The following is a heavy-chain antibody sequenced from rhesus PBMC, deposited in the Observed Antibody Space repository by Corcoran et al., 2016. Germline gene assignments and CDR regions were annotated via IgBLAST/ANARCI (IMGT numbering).Heavy chain of an antibody. Sequence: QVQLQESGPGVVKPSETLSLTCAVSGGTISSGYCYWSCIRQPQGKGLEWIGGIYSYSERTNYNPSLKRRVTISTDTSKNQFSLKLSSVTATDTAVYYCARRRSSRFDYWGQGVLVTVSS. V-gene: IGHV4S12*01. CDR3: ARRRSSRFDY. J-gene: IGHJ4*01. D-gene: IGHD4-29*01. CDR2: IYSYSERT. CDR1: GGTISSGYCY.